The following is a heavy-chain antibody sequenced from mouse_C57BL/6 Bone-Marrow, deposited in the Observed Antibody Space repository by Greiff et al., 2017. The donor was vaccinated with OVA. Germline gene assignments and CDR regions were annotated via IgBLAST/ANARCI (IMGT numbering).Heavy chain of an antibody. V-gene: IGHV1-63*01. Sequence: VKLLESGAELVRPGTSVKMSCKASGYTFTNYWIGWAKQRPGHGLEWIGDIYPGGGYTNYNEKFKGKATLTADKSSSTAYMQFSSLTSEDSAIYYCALYYGSSYIAMDYWGQGTSVTVSS. J-gene: IGHJ4*01. D-gene: IGHD1-1*01. CDR3: ALYYGSSYIAMDY. CDR1: GYTFTNYW. CDR2: IYPGGGYT.